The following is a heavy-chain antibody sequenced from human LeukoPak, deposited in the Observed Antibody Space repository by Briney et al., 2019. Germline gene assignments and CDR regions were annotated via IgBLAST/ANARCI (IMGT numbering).Heavy chain of an antibody. J-gene: IGHJ3*02. V-gene: IGHV3-43*02. CDR1: GFTFSSYA. Sequence: GGSLRLSCAASGFTFSSYAMSWVRQAPGRGLEWVSSISGDGGSTYYADSVRGRFTISRDNSKNSLYLQMDSLRTKDTAFYYCAKEIDTLGTNAFDIWGQGTMVTVSS. CDR2: ISGDGGST. D-gene: IGHD2-15*01. CDR3: AKEIDTLGTNAFDI.